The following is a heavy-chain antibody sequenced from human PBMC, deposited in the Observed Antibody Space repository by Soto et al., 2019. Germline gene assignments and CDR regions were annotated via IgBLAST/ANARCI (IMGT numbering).Heavy chain of an antibody. D-gene: IGHD3-10*01. CDR2: IYYSGST. CDR1: GVYISSYY. CDR3: ARDATLSEIWFGPMYGMDV. Sequence: SSQTLSLTCTVSGVYISSYYCSWIRQPPGKGLEWIGYIYYSGSTNYNPSLKSRVTISVDTSKNQFSLKLSSVTAADTAVYYCARDATLSEIWFGPMYGMDVWGQGTTVTVSS. J-gene: IGHJ6*02. V-gene: IGHV4-59*01.